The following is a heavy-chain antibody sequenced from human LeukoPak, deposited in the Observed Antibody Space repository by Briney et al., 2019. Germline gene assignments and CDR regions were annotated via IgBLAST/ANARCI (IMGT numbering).Heavy chain of an antibody. V-gene: IGHV4-39*07. Sequence: SETLSLTCTVSGGSISTTNYYWGWIRQPPGKGLEWIWSISYSGSTYYNPSLKSRVSISIETSKNQFSLKLSSVTAADTAVYYCARRYNWDDRWDWGQGTLVTVSS. CDR2: ISYSGST. D-gene: IGHD1-1*01. J-gene: IGHJ4*02. CDR3: ARRYNWDDRWD. CDR1: GGSISTTNYY.